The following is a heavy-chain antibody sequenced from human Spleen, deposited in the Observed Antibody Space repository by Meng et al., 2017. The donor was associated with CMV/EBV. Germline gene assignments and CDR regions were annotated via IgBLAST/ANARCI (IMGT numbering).Heavy chain of an antibody. CDR3: ARAEGELIDF. CDR1: GYSFMNFH. D-gene: IGHD1-26*01. J-gene: IGHJ4*02. Sequence: ASVKVSCKASGYSFMNFHMHWLRQAPGQRLEWIGLINPNGGSTGYTQKVQGRVIMTRVTSTNTVYMELSRLRSEDTAVYYCARAEGELIDFWGQGTLVTVSS. V-gene: IGHV1-46*01. CDR2: INPNGGST.